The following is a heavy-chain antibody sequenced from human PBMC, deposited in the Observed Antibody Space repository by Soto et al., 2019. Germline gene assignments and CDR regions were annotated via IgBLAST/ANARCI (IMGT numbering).Heavy chain of an antibody. CDR2: ISHSGST. J-gene: IGHJ3*02. CDR3: ARGECSSNYCFTRWALDI. V-gene: IGHV4-34*01. D-gene: IGHD2-2*01. Sequence: LSLTCAVYGGSFSYYYWTWIRQTPGKGLEWIGEISHSGSTNYKPSLKSRVIISADPSKKQFSLNLTSVTAADSGVYYCARGECSSNYCFTRWALDIWGQGTVVTVSS. CDR1: GGSFSYYY.